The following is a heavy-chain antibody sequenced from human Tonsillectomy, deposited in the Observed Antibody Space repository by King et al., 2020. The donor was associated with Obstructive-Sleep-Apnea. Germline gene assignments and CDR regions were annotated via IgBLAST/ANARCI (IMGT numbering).Heavy chain of an antibody. CDR2: IYPGDSDT. CDR3: ARLANTYPKYYFDH. J-gene: IGHJ4*02. V-gene: IGHV5-51*01. Sequence: AQLVQSGAEVKKPGESLKISCKGSGYTFASSWIGWVRQMPGKGLEWLGIIYPGDSDTRYSPSFQGQVTMSADKSINTAYLQWDNLKASDTATYFCARLANTYPKYYFDHWGQGTLVTVSS. CDR1: GYTFASSW. D-gene: IGHD1/OR15-1a*01.